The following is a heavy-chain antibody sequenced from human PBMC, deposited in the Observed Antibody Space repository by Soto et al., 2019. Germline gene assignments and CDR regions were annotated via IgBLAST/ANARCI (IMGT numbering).Heavy chain of an antibody. D-gene: IGHD3-3*01. CDR1: GFSLTTSGVG. Sequence: QITLNESGPTQVKPRQTLTLTCTFSGFSLTTSGVGVGWIRQSPGKAPGWLALIYWDDDKRYSPSLKSRLTTPKDTAKNPVVLTMADLDPADTATYYCAHRVLRTVFGLVTTTAIYFDFWGQGTPVAFSS. CDR3: AHRVLRTVFGLVTTTAIYFDF. J-gene: IGHJ4*02. CDR2: IYWDDDK. V-gene: IGHV2-5*02.